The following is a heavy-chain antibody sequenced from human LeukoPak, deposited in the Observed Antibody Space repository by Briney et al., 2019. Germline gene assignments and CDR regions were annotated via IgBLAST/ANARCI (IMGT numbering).Heavy chain of an antibody. Sequence: ASVKVSCKASGYTFTSYYMHWVRQAPGQGLEWMGIINPSGGSTSYAQKFQGRVTMTRDTSTSTVYMELSSLRSDDTAVYYCARDYGIQVRGVITDDAFDIWGQGTMVTVSS. CDR1: GYTFTSYY. CDR2: INPSGGST. CDR3: ARDYGIQVRGVITDDAFDI. V-gene: IGHV1-46*01. J-gene: IGHJ3*02. D-gene: IGHD3-10*01.